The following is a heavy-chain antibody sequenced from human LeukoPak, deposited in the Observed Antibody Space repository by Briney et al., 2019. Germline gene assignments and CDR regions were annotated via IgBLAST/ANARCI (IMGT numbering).Heavy chain of an antibody. D-gene: IGHD6-13*01. J-gene: IGHJ4*02. V-gene: IGHV1-24*01. Sequence: GGSVKVSCKVSRYTLTELSIPWVRQAPGKGRERRGGFYPEDSETIYAQKLQGRVTMTEDTSTDTAYMELSSMRSEDTAVYYCATGSSSDGYFDYWGQGTLVTVSS. CDR2: FYPEDSET. CDR3: ATGSSSDGYFDY. CDR1: RYTLTELS.